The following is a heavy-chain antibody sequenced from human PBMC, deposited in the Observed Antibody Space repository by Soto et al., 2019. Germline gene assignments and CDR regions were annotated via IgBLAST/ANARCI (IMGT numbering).Heavy chain of an antibody. CDR3: VGAYCSGGCCPPGAY. J-gene: IGHJ4*02. CDR1: GFTFSSYW. CDR2: IKQDGSEK. D-gene: IGHD2-15*01. Sequence: EVQLVESGGGLVQPGGSLRLSCAASGFTFSSYWMNWVRQAPGKGLEWVANIKQDGSEKYYVDSVKGRFTISRDNSKNTLYLHMNSLRAEDTAVSYCVGAYCSGGCCPPGAYWGQGTLVTVSS. V-gene: IGHV3-7*04.